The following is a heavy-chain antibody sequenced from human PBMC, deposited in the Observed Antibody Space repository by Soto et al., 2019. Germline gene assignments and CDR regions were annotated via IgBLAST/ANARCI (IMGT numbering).Heavy chain of an antibody. CDR1: GGSISSYY. V-gene: IGHV4-4*07. D-gene: IGHD3-16*01. CDR3: ARDSRLTLPLDY. J-gene: IGHJ4*02. Sequence: QVQLQESGPGLVKPSETLSLTCTVSGGSISSYYWSWNRQPAGKGLEWIGRIYTSGSTNYTPSLKSRVTMSVDTSKNHFSLMLSSVTGADTAVYYSARDSRLTLPLDYWGQRTLVTVSS. CDR2: IYTSGST.